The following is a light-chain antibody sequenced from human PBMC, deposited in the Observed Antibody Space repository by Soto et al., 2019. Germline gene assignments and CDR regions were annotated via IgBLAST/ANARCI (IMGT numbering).Light chain of an antibody. J-gene: IGLJ1*01. CDR2: EVS. Sequence: QSVLTQPPSASGSPGQSVTLSCTGTSSDVGGYNYVSWYQHHPGKAPKLMIYEVSKRPSGVPDRFSGSKSGNSASLTVSGLQAEDEADYYCSSYAGSNNYVFGTGTKVTVL. CDR3: SSYAGSNNYV. CDR1: SSDVGGYNY. V-gene: IGLV2-8*01.